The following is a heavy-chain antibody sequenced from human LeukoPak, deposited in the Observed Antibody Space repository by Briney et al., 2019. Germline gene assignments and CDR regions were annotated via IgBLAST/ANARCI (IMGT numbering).Heavy chain of an antibody. CDR2: ISANNVNT. J-gene: IGHJ6*02. CDR1: GYSLSNYG. D-gene: IGHD2-15*01. Sequence: ASVRVSCKASGYSLSNYGISWVRQAPGQGLEWLGWISANNVNTNYAQKVQGRVTMTTDTSTSTAYMDLRSLRSDDTAVYYCARGKGLSVGGPAEDYVYYAMDVWGQGTTVTVSS. V-gene: IGHV1-18*01. CDR3: ARGKGLSVGGPAEDYVYYAMDV.